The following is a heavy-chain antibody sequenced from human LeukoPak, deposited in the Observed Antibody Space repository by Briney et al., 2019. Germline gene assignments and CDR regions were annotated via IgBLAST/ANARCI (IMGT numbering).Heavy chain of an antibody. Sequence: PSQTLSLTCNVSGYSISSGDYYWSWIRQPAGKGLEWIGRIYTSGSTNYNPSLKSRVTISVDTSKNQFSLKLSSVTAADTAVYYCARDRGIPSGYYYMDVWGKGTTVTVSS. D-gene: IGHD3-10*01. CDR3: ARDRGIPSGYYYMDV. V-gene: IGHV4-61*02. CDR1: GYSISSGDYY. J-gene: IGHJ6*03. CDR2: IYTSGST.